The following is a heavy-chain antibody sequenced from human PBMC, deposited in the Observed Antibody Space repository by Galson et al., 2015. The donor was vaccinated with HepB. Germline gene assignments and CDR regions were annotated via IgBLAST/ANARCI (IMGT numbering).Heavy chain of an antibody. D-gene: IGHD1-26*01. J-gene: IGHJ4*02. CDR2: KSYHGSDK. V-gene: IGHV3-30*14. CDR3: ARVGWELRPLDY. Sequence: SLRLSCAASGFTFSTYAMHWVRQAPGKGLEWVAAKSYHGSDKFYADSVKGRFTISRDNSKNTLYLQMNSLRAGDTAVYYCARVGWELRPLDYWGQGTLVTVSS. CDR1: GFTFSTYA.